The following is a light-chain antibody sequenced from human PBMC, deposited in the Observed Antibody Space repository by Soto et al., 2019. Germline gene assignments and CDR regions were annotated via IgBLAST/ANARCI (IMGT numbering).Light chain of an antibody. V-gene: IGKV3-20*01. CDR3: QQYGGSPLT. Sequence: EIVLTQSPGTLSLSPGESATLSCRASQSVSSSSLAWYQQKPGQAPRLLFFGVSNRAAGVPDRFGGSGSGTDFTLTISRLEPEDFAAYYCQQYGGSPLTFGGGTKVDIK. CDR1: QSVSSSS. J-gene: IGKJ4*01. CDR2: GVS.